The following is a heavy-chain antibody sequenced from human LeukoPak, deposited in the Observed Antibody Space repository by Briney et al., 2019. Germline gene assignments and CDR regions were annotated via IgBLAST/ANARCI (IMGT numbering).Heavy chain of an antibody. D-gene: IGHD1-26*01. Sequence: AVKVSRNPSAYSGPYIHWERQSTGQGLEWMGEINPYSGARNCTQNFQGRVTMTRDTSINTVYMELSGLRSDDTAVYYCARVSGGPTYWGYFDSWREGALVSVSS. CDR2: INPYSGAR. CDR1: AYSGPY. J-gene: IGHJ4*02. CDR3: ARVSGGPTYWGYFDS. V-gene: IGHV1-2*02.